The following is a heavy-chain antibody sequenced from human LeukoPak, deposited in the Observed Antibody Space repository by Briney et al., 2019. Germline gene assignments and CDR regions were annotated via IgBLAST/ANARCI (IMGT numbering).Heavy chain of an antibody. Sequence: GGSLRLSCAASGFTVSSNYMSWVRQAPGKGLEWVSIIYTGGSTYYADSVRGRSTISRDNSKNTLYLQMNSLRAEDTAVYYCARDRTTAYYFDYWGQGTLVTVSS. V-gene: IGHV3-53*01. J-gene: IGHJ4*02. CDR2: IYTGGST. D-gene: IGHD2/OR15-2a*01. CDR1: GFTVSSNY. CDR3: ARDRTTAYYFDY.